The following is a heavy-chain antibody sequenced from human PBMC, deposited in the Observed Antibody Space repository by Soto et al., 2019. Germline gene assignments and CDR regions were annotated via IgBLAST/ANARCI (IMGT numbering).Heavy chain of an antibody. V-gene: IGHV1-18*01. CDR3: AREPGIAVAGIDAFDI. D-gene: IGHD6-19*01. CDR1: GYTFTSYG. CDR2: ISAYNGNT. J-gene: IGHJ3*02. Sequence: ASVKVSCTASGYTFTSYGISGVRQAPGQGLEWMGWISAYNGNTNYAQKLQGRVTMTTDTSTSTAYMELRSLRSDDTAVYYCAREPGIAVAGIDAFDIWGQGTMVTV.